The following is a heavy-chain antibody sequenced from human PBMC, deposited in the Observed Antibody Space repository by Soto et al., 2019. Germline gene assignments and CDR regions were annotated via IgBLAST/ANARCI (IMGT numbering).Heavy chain of an antibody. Sequence: GASVKVSCKASGYTFTGYYMHWVRQAPGQGLEWMGWINPNSGGTNYAQKFQGWVTMTRDASISTAYMELSRLRSDDTAVYYCARDPSGIVAAGIPSDYYYYGMDVWGQRTTVSVSS. CDR2: INPNSGGT. CDR3: ARDPSGIVAAGIPSDYYYYGMDV. J-gene: IGHJ6*02. D-gene: IGHD6-13*01. V-gene: IGHV1-2*04. CDR1: GYTFTGYY.